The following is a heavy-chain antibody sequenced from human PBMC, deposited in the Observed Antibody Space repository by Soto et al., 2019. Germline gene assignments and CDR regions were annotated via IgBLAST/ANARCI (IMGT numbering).Heavy chain of an antibody. Sequence: SVKVSCKASGFTFTSSAVQWVRQARGQRLEWIGWIVVGSGNTNYAQKFQERVTITRDMSTSTAYMELSSLRSEDTAVYYCAAGKRFLEWLNYYGMDVWGQGTTVTVSS. CDR2: IVVGSGNT. V-gene: IGHV1-58*01. CDR1: GFTFTSSA. CDR3: AAGKRFLEWLNYYGMDV. J-gene: IGHJ6*02. D-gene: IGHD3-3*01.